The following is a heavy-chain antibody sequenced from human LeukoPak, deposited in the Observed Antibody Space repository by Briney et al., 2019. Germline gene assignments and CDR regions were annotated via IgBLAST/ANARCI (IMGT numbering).Heavy chain of an antibody. CDR1: GFTFDDYS. D-gene: IGHD6-13*01. J-gene: IGHJ4*02. CDR2: ISSNSRYT. V-gene: IGHV3-21*01. Sequence: GGSLRLSCAASGFTFDDYSMNWVRQAPGKGLEWVSSISSNSRYTYYADSVKGRFTISRDNAKSSLYLQMNSLRADDTAVYYCARVAEAAAFDYWGQGTLVTVSS. CDR3: ARVAEAAAFDY.